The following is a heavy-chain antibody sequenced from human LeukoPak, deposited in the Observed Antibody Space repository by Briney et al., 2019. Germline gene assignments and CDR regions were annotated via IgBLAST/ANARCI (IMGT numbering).Heavy chain of an antibody. CDR1: RGSISSYY. D-gene: IGHD3-22*01. V-gene: IGHV4-34*01. CDR2: INHSGST. Sequence: SETLSLTCTVSRGSISSYYWSWIRQPPGKGLEWIGEINHSGSTNYNPSLKSRVTISVDTSKNQFSLKLSSVTAADTAVYYCARGNLYYYDSSGYYFKFDYWGQGTLVTVSS. J-gene: IGHJ4*02. CDR3: ARGNLYYYDSSGYYFKFDY.